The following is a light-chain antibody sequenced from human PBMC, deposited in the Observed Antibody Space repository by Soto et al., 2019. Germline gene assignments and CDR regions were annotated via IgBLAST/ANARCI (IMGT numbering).Light chain of an antibody. CDR3: QQTYSTPPT. V-gene: IGKV3-11*01. Sequence: EIVLTQSPATLSLSPGERATLSCRASQSVSSSLAWHQQKPGQAPRLLISGASTGATGIPARFSGSGSGTDFTLTISSLQPEDFATYYCQQTYSTPPTFGQGTKVDIK. CDR2: GAS. CDR1: QSVSSS. J-gene: IGKJ1*01.